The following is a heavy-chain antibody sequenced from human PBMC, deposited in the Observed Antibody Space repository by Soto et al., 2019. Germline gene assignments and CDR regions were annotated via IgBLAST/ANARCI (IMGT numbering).Heavy chain of an antibody. D-gene: IGHD3-3*01. V-gene: IGHV3-15*01. CDR1: GFTFSNAW. Sequence: PGGSLRLSCAASGFTFSNAWMSWVRQAPGKGLEWVGRIKSKTDGGTTDYAAPVKGRFTISRDDSKNTLYLQMNSLKTEDTAVYYCTTQTTDYDFWSGYPDWGQGTLVTVSS. CDR2: IKSKTDGGTT. CDR3: TTQTTDYDFWSGYPD. J-gene: IGHJ4*02.